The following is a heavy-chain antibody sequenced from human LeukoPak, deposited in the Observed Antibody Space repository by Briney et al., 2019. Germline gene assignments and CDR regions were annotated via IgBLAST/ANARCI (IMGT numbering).Heavy chain of an antibody. J-gene: IGHJ3*02. CDR1: GFTFSSYG. D-gene: IGHD6-13*01. CDR3: AKVGIAAAGTRGAFDI. Sequence: GGSLRLSCSASGFTFSSYGMHWVRQSPGKGLEWVAVISYDGSNKYYADSVKGRFTISRDNSKNTLYLQMNSLRAEDTAVYYCAKVGIAAAGTRGAFDIWGQGTMVTVSS. V-gene: IGHV3-30*18. CDR2: ISYDGSNK.